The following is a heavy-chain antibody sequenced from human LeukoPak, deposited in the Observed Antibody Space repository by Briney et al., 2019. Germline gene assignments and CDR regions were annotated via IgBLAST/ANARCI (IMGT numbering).Heavy chain of an antibody. Sequence: GVSLRLSCAASGFTFSSYCMHWVRQAPGKGLDGVAFIQYDGTNKYYSDSVKGRFTISRDNSKNTLYLQMNSVRSEDAAVYYCATDRGINDFTLFXYWGQGTLVTAYS. CDR2: IQYDGTNK. J-gene: IGHJ4*02. CDR1: GFTFSSYC. D-gene: IGHD3-3*01. CDR3: ATDRGINDFTLFXY. V-gene: IGHV3-30*02.